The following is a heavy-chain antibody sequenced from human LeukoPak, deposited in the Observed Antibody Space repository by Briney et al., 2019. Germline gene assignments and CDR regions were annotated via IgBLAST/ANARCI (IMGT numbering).Heavy chain of an antibody. CDR1: GYTFTDYF. CDR3: ARDQGGDGNRAFDI. D-gene: IGHD2-21*02. Sequence: ASVKVSRKTSGYTFTDYFMHWVRQAPGQGLEWMGRINPNSGGTIYAQKFQVRVTMTRDTSITTVYMELSRLRSDDTAVYYCARDQGGDGNRAFDIWGQGTMVTVSS. V-gene: IGHV1-2*06. J-gene: IGHJ3*02. CDR2: INPNSGGT.